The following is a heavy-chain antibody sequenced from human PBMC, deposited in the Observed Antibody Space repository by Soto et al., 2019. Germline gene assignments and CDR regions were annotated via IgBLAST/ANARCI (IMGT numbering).Heavy chain of an antibody. Sequence: XGSLRLSCAAAGFTFSSYAMHWVRQAPGRGLEWVAVISYDGSNKYYADSVKGRFTISRDNSKNTLYLQMNSLRAEDTAVYYCARARGYSSSWADYYYYYGMDVWGQGTTVTVSS. CDR2: ISYDGSNK. V-gene: IGHV3-30-3*01. D-gene: IGHD6-13*01. CDR3: ARARGYSSSWADYYYYYGMDV. CDR1: GFTFSSYA. J-gene: IGHJ6*02.